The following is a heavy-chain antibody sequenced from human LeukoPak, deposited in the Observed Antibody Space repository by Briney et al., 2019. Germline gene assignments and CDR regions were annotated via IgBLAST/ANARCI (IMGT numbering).Heavy chain of an antibody. Sequence: PGGSLRLSCVASGFTFSSYAMSWVRQAPGKGLEWVSTISNSDANTHYADSVKGRFTISRDNSKNTLYLQMNSLTVEDMAIYYCAKATGNLGTWGQGTLVTVSS. D-gene: IGHD1-1*01. CDR2: ISNSDANT. V-gene: IGHV3-23*01. CDR1: GFTFSSYA. CDR3: AKATGNLGT. J-gene: IGHJ5*02.